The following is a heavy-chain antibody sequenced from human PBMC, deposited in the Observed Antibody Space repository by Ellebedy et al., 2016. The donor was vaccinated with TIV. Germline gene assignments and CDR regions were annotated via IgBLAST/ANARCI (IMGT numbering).Heavy chain of an antibody. CDR1: GFTFSSYW. D-gene: IGHD3-10*01. V-gene: IGHV3-74*01. J-gene: IGHJ3*02. Sequence: PGGSLRLSCAASGFTFSSYWMHWIRQAPRKGPVWVAQINSDGSSTRYADSVKGRFTISRDNAKNTLYLQMNSLRAEDTAVYYCASYRGYAFDIWGQGTVVTVSS. CDR3: ASYRGYAFDI. CDR2: INSDGSST.